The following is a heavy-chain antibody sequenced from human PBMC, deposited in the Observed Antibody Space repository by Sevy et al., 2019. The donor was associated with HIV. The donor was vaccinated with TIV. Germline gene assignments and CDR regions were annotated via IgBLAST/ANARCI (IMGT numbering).Heavy chain of an antibody. CDR2: ISSSGTTI. D-gene: IGHD3-22*01. J-gene: IGHJ5*02. CDR3: ARVDANYDKGFDP. Sequence: GGSLRLSCEASGFSFSSYEMYWVRQAPGKGLESVSYISSSGTTIKYADSVKGRFTISRDNAKNSLYMQLNSLRAEDTAVYYCARVDANYDKGFDPWGQGTLVTVSS. CDR1: GFSFSSYE. V-gene: IGHV3-48*03.